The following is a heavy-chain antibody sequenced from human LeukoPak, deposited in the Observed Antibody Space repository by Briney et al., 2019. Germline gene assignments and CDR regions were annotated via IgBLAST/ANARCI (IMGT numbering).Heavy chain of an antibody. CDR3: ARGQYYYASGSSFLKRGVSAFDI. J-gene: IGHJ3*02. CDR1: GYTLTELS. CDR2: FDPEDGET. D-gene: IGHD3-10*01. Sequence: ASVKVSCKVSGYTLTELSMHWVRQAPGKGLEWMGGFDPEDGETIYAQKFQGRVTMTEDTSTDTAYMELSSLRSEDTAVYYCARGQYYYASGSSFLKRGVSAFDIWGQGTMVTVSS. V-gene: IGHV1-24*01.